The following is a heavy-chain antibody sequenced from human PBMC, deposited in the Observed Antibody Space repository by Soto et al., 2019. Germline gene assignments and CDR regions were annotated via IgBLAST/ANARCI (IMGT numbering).Heavy chain of an antibody. D-gene: IGHD4-17*01. J-gene: IGHJ5*01. CDR3: SENGATWFAS. CDR1: GYSFHNSG. Sequence: QVQLVQSGPELKKPGASVKVSCKTSGYSFHNSGISWVRQAPGQGLEWMGWISVFNGYAHYAQKFQGRVIMTADTFSNSAYMELRCRSPCDTVMDCCSENGATWFASCGQGTPVTVSA. CDR2: ISVFNGYA. V-gene: IGHV1-18*01.